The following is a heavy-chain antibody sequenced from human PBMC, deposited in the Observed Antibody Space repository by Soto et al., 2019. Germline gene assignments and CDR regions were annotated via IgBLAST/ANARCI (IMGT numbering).Heavy chain of an antibody. CDR1: GFTFSSYG. CDR2: IWYDGSNK. Sequence: QVQLVESGGGVVQPGRSLRLSCAASGFTFSSYGMHWVRQAPGKGLEWVAVIWYDGSNKDYADSVKGRFTISRDNSKNTLYLPMNSLRAEDTTVYYCAEESGDAWYFDLWSRGTPVAVSS. V-gene: IGHV3-33*01. CDR3: AEESGDAWYFDL. J-gene: IGHJ2*01. D-gene: IGHD2-21*01.